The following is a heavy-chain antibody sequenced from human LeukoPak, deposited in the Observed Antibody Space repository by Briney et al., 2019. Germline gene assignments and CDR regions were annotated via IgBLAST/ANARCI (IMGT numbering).Heavy chain of an antibody. D-gene: IGHD7-27*01. Sequence: ASVKVSCKASGYTFTSYDFNWVRQATGQRPEWKGWMSPNSGDTGYAQKFQDRVTMTRNTSISTAYMELSSLRSDDTAVYYCARGPPNWGYDYWGPGTLVTVSS. V-gene: IGHV1-8*01. J-gene: IGHJ4*02. CDR2: MSPNSGDT. CDR1: GYTFTSYD. CDR3: ARGPPNWGYDY.